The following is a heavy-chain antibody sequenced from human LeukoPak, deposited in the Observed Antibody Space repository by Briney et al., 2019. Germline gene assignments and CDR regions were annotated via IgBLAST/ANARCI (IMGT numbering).Heavy chain of an antibody. J-gene: IGHJ4*02. CDR1: GGSISSYY. Sequence: LSLTCTVSGGSISSYYWSWIRQPPGKGLEWVSSVSSSSSYIYYADSVKGRFTISRDNAKNSLYLQMNSLRAEDTAVYYCARESRRVGEGDFDFWGQGTLVTVSS. CDR3: ARESRRVGEGDFDF. D-gene: IGHD1-26*01. CDR2: VSSSSSYI. V-gene: IGHV3-21*01.